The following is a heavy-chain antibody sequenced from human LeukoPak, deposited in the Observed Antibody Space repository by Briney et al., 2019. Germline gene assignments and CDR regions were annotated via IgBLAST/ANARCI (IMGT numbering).Heavy chain of an antibody. J-gene: IGHJ6*02. D-gene: IGHD3-16*01. V-gene: IGHV3-49*04. Sequence: QPGRSLRLSCTASGFTFGDYAMSWVRQAPGKGLEWVGFIRSKAYGGTTEYAASVKGRFTISRDDSKSIAYLQMNSLKTEDKAVYYCTRWGYYYGMDVWGQGTTVTVSS. CDR1: GFTFGDYA. CDR3: TRWGYYYGMDV. CDR2: IRSKAYGGTT.